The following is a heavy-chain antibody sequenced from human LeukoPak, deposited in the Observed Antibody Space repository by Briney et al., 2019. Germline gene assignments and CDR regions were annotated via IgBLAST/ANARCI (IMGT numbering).Heavy chain of an antibody. CDR3: ARDPYGSGDGYFDY. J-gene: IGHJ4*02. CDR1: GFTFSDHG. Sequence: GRSLRLSCAASGFTFSDHGMHWVGQVPGKGLEWVAIMWYNGSKKYYVESVKGRFTISRDNSENTLHLQTSSPRAEDTAVYYCARDPYGSGDGYFDYWGQGTLSPSPQ. CDR2: MWYNGSKK. D-gene: IGHD3-10*01. V-gene: IGHV3-33*01.